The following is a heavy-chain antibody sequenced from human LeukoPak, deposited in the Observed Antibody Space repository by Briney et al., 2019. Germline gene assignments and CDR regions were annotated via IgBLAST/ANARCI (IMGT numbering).Heavy chain of an antibody. CDR3: AKGGGYSYVAERDFDY. D-gene: IGHD5-18*01. CDR2: ISGSGGST. CDR1: GFTFSSYA. V-gene: IGHV3-23*01. Sequence: GGSLRLSCAASGFTFSSYAMSWVRQAPGKGLEWVSAISGSGGSTYYADSVKGRFTISRDNSKNTLYLQMNSLRAEDTAVYYCAKGGGYSYVAERDFDYWGQGTLVTVSS. J-gene: IGHJ4*02.